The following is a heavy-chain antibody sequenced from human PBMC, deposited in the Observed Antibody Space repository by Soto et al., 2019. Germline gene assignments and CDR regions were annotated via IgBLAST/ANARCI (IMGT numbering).Heavy chain of an antibody. CDR3: AGECYYGDYKDY. J-gene: IGHJ4*02. CDR2: IYYSGST. CDR1: GGSISSGDYY. V-gene: IGHV4-30-4*01. Sequence: QVQLQESGPGLVKPSQTLSLTCTVSGGSISSGDYYWSWIRQPPGKGLEWIGYIYYSGSTYYNPSLRSRVTISVDTSNNQVSLQLSSVTAADTAVYYCAGECYYGDYKDYWGQGTLVTVSS. D-gene: IGHD4-17*01.